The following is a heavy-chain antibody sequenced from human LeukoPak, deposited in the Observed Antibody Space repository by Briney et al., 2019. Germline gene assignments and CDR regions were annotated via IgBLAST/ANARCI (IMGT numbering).Heavy chain of an antibody. Sequence: PSETLSLTCAVSSGSISSGGYSWSWIRQPPGKGLEWIGYIYHSGSTYYNPSLKSRITISVDRSENQFSLKLSSVTAADTAVYYCARGSYSNYIDSWGQGTLVTVSS. CDR2: IYHSGST. J-gene: IGHJ4*02. CDR1: SGSISSGGYS. CDR3: ARGSYSNYIDS. V-gene: IGHV4-30-2*01. D-gene: IGHD4-11*01.